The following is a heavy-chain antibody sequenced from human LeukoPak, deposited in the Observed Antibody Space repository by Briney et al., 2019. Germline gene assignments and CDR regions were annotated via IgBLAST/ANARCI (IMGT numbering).Heavy chain of an antibody. CDR1: GYTFTSYY. Sequence: ASVKVSCKASGYTFTSYYMHWVRQAPGQGPEWMGIINPSGGSTSYAQKFQGRVTMTRDTSTSTVYMELSSLRSEDTAVYYCARDAPFIYCSSTSCSGFDYWGQGTLVTVSS. V-gene: IGHV1-46*03. J-gene: IGHJ4*02. CDR3: ARDAPFIYCSSTSCSGFDY. CDR2: INPSGGST. D-gene: IGHD2-2*01.